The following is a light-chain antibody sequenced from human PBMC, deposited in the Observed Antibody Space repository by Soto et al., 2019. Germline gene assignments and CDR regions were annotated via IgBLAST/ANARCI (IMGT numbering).Light chain of an antibody. Sequence: QSALTQPPSASGSPGQSATISCTGTSSDVGGYNYVSWYQQHPGKAPKFMIYEVSKRPSGVPDRFSGSKSGNTASLTVSGLQAEDEADYYCSSYAGRTVIFGGGTKLTVL. CDR1: SSDVGGYNY. J-gene: IGLJ2*01. CDR3: SSYAGRTVI. CDR2: EVS. V-gene: IGLV2-8*01.